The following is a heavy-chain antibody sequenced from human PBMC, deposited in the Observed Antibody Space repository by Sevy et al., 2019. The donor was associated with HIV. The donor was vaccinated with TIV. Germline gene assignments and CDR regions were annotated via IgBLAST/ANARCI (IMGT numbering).Heavy chain of an antibody. D-gene: IGHD4-17*01. Sequence: GGSLRLSCAASGFTFSKYWMSWVRQAPGKGLEWVANIQEDGSGKYYVDAVKGRFTISRDNAKNSLYLQMNSLRAEDTAVYYCATDPFSVTSSNDYMDVWCKGTTVTVSS. J-gene: IGHJ6*03. V-gene: IGHV3-7*01. CDR2: IQEDGSGK. CDR1: GFTFSKYW. CDR3: ATDPFSVTSSNDYMDV.